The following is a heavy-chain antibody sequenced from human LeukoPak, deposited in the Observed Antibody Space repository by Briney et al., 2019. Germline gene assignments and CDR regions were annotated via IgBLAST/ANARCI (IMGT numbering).Heavy chain of an antibody. D-gene: IGHD3-10*01. CDR3: ARGGDPPITMVRGVTLTNFDY. Sequence: ASVKVSCKASGYTFTSYGISWVRQAPGQGLEWMGWISAYNGNTNYAQKLQGRVTMTTDTSTSTAYMELRSLRSDDTAVYYCARGGDPPITMVRGVTLTNFDYWGQGTLVTVSS. J-gene: IGHJ4*02. V-gene: IGHV1-18*01. CDR2: ISAYNGNT. CDR1: GYTFTSYG.